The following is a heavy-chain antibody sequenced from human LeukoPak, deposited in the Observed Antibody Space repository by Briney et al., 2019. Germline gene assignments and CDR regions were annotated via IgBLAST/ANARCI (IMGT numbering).Heavy chain of an antibody. CDR2: ISYDGSNK. CDR1: GFTFSSYG. V-gene: IGHV3-30*03. CDR3: ARGPHDYRDYYYYMDV. J-gene: IGHJ6*03. D-gene: IGHD4-11*01. Sequence: GGSLRLSCAASGFTFSSYGMHWVRQAPGKGLEWVAVISYDGSNKYYADSVKGRFTISRDNSKNTLYLQMNSLRAEDTAVYYCARGPHDYRDYYYYMDVWGKGTTVTVSS.